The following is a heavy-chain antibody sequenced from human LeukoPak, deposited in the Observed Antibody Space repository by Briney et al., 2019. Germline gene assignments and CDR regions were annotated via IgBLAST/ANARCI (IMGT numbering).Heavy chain of an antibody. CDR1: GDSVSTDNAA. CDR3: VREYSGSFYY. J-gene: IGHJ4*02. Sequence: PQTLSLTCAISGDSVSTDNAAWNWIRQPPSRGLEWLARTYYRSKWYNAYVVSVKSRITVNPDTSKNQLSLHLNSVTLEDTAVYYCVREYSGSFYYWGQGILVTVSS. D-gene: IGHD6-6*01. V-gene: IGHV6-1*01. CDR2: TYYRSKWYN.